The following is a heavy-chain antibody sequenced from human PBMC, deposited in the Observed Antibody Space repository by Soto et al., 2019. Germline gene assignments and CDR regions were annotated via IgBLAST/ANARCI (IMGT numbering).Heavy chain of an antibody. V-gene: IGHV4-34*01. Sequence: SETLSLTCAVYGGSFSGYYWSWIRQPPGKGLEWIGEINHSGSTNYNPSLKSRVTISVDTSKNQFSLKLSSVTAADTAVYYCARGPYDFWSGPHNWFDPWGRGTLVTVSS. J-gene: IGHJ5*02. CDR3: ARGPYDFWSGPHNWFDP. CDR2: INHSGST. D-gene: IGHD3-3*01. CDR1: GGSFSGYY.